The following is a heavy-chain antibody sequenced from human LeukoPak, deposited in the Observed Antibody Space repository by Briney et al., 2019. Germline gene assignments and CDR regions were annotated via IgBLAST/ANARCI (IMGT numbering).Heavy chain of an antibody. CDR3: ARIRGPNAIWGSYWYFDL. CDR1: GGSISSYY. CDR2: ISYSGST. D-gene: IGHD3-9*01. V-gene: IGHV4-59*01. J-gene: IGHJ2*01. Sequence: SETLSLTCTVSGGSISSYYWSWIRQPPGKGLEWIGYISYSGSTNYNPSLRSRVTISVDTSKSQFSLKLSSVTAADTAFYYCARIRGPNAIWGSYWYFDLWGRGTLVTVSS.